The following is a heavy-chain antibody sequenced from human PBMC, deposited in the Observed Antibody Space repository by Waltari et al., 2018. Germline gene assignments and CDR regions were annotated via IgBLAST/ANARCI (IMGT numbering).Heavy chain of an antibody. CDR3: ARSGLVVSPRRDYFDY. V-gene: IGHV1-69*08. J-gene: IGHJ4*02. CDR2: IIPIFGTA. Sequence: QVQLVQSGAEVKKPGSSVTVSCKASGGTFSSYAISWVRQAPGQGLEWMGRIIPIFGTANYAQKFQGRVTITADKSTSTAYMELSSLRSEDTAVYYCARSGLVVSPRRDYFDYWGQGTLVTVSS. CDR1: GGTFSSYA. D-gene: IGHD2-8*02.